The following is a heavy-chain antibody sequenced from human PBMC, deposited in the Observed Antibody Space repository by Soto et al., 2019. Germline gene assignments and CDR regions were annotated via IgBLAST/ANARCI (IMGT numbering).Heavy chain of an antibody. CDR3: ARDKRDLRFLEWSYYFDY. Sequence: GGSLRLSCAASGFTFRSYWMHWVRQAPWGGLVWVSRVNSDGRSTTYADSVKGRFTISRDNAKNTLYLQMNSLRAEDTAVYYCARDKRDLRFLEWSYYFDYWGQGTLVTVSS. V-gene: IGHV3-74*01. J-gene: IGHJ4*02. CDR2: VNSDGRST. CDR1: GFTFRSYW. D-gene: IGHD3-3*01.